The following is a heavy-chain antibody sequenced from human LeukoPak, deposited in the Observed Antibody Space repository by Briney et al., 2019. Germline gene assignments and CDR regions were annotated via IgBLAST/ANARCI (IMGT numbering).Heavy chain of an antibody. Sequence: SETLSLTCTVSGGSISSSSYYWGWIRQPQGKGLEWIGEIHHSGSTNYNPSLKSRVTISVDTSKNQFSLKLSSVTAADTAVYYCWGIAAANDAFDIWGQGTMVTVSS. D-gene: IGHD6-13*01. CDR1: GGSISSSSYY. CDR2: IHHSGST. CDR3: WGIAAANDAFDI. V-gene: IGHV4-39*07. J-gene: IGHJ3*02.